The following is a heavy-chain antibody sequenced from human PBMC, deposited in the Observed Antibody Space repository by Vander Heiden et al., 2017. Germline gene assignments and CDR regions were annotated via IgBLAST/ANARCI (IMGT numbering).Heavy chain of an antibody. J-gene: IGHJ4*02. CDR2: ISWNSGSI. CDR3: AKGYSSGWSYFDY. Sequence: EVQLVEAGGGLVQSGRSLRLPCAASGFPVDDYAMHWVRQAPGKGLEWVSGISWNSGSIGYADSVKGRFTISRDNAKNSLYLQMNSLRAEDTALYYCAKGYSSGWSYFDYWGQGTLVTVSS. D-gene: IGHD6-19*01. CDR1: GFPVDDYA. V-gene: IGHV3-9*01.